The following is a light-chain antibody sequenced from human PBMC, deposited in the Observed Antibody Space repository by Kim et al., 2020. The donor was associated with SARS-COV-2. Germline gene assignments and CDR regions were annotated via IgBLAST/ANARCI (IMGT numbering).Light chain of an antibody. V-gene: IGKV3-15*01. CDR1: QSVSSN. J-gene: IGKJ1*01. Sequence: SPGERATLSCRASQSVSSNLAWYQQKPGQAPRLLIYGASTRATGIPARFSGSGSGTEFTLTISSLQSEDFAVYYCQQYNYWPPKTFGQGTKVDIK. CDR3: QQYNYWPPKT. CDR2: GAS.